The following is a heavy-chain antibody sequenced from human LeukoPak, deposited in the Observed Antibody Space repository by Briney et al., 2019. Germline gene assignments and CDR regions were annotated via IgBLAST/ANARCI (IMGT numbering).Heavy chain of an antibody. CDR1: GYSFSTHY. D-gene: IGHD1-26*01. CDR2: INPNGGST. Sequence: ASVKVSCKASGYSFSTHYMHWVRQAPGQGLEWMGIINPNGGSTNYAQNLQGRVTVTRDMSTCTVYMELSNLRSEDTAVYYCARDQSGEWELLSGWWFDPWGQGTLVTVSS. V-gene: IGHV1-46*01. J-gene: IGHJ5*02. CDR3: ARDQSGEWELLSGWWFDP.